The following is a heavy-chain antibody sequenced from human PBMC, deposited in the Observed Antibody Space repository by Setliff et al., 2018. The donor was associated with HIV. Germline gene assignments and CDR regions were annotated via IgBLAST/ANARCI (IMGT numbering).Heavy chain of an antibody. CDR3: ATFADGPDS. Sequence: PGGSLRLSCTASGFTFSASWMTWIRQAPGRGLEWAAIISNDGGREYYVDSVKGRFTISRNNAKRSLYLQMNRLKTDDTAFYYCATFADGPDSWGQGTLVTVSS. CDR1: GFTFSASW. V-gene: IGHV3-7*01. CDR2: ISNDGGRE. D-gene: IGHD3-3*01. J-gene: IGHJ4*02.